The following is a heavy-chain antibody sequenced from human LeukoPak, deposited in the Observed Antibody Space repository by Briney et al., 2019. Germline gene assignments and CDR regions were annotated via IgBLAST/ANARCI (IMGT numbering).Heavy chain of an antibody. CDR3: ARHANYGSGSYYGY. Sequence: GVPLQISCNVSEHSFTIYWMGWVRQMRGKGLEWMGIIYPGDSDTRYSPSFQGQVTISADTSIRPAYLQWTNLTASDTAMYYSARHANYGSGSYYGYWGQGTLVTVSS. V-gene: IGHV5-51*01. J-gene: IGHJ4*02. D-gene: IGHD3-10*01. CDR2: IYPGDSDT. CDR1: EHSFTIYW.